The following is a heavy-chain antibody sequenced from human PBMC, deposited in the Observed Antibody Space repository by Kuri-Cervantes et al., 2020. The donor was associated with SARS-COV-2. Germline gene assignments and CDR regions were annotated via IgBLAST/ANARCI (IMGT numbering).Heavy chain of an antibody. Sequence: GSLRLSCTVSGGSISSYYWSWIRQPPGKGLEWIGEINNSGSTNYNPSLKSRVTISVDTSKNQFSLKLSSVTAADTAVYYCARGRRGIWGQGTMVTVSS. CDR3: ARGRRGI. J-gene: IGHJ3*02. CDR1: GGSISSYY. V-gene: IGHV4-34*01. CDR2: INNSGST. D-gene: IGHD3-10*01.